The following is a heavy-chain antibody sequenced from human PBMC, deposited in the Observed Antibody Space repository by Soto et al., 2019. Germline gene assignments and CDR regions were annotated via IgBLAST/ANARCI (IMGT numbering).Heavy chain of an antibody. CDR1: GGSISSSNW. Sequence: PSETLSLTCAASGGSISSSNWWSWVRQPPGKGLEWIGEIYHSGSTNYNPSLKSRVTISVDKSKNQFSLKLSSVTAADTAVYYCARKGGYYTSTLIYYYYGMDVWGQGTTVTVSS. CDR2: IYHSGST. V-gene: IGHV4-4*02. CDR3: ARKGGYYTSTLIYYYYGMDV. D-gene: IGHD3-3*01. J-gene: IGHJ6*02.